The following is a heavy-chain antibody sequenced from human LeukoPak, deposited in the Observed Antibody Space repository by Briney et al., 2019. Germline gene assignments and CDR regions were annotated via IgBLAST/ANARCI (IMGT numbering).Heavy chain of an antibody. CDR3: AREGQYSSSYYNWFDP. CDR1: GYTFTSYG. CDR2: ISAYNGNT. Sequence: GASVKVSCKASGYTFTSYGISWVRQAPGQGLEWMGWISAYNGNTNYAQKLQGRVTMTTDTSTSTAYMELRSLRSDDTAVYYCAREGQYSSSYYNWFDPWGQGTLVSVSS. V-gene: IGHV1-18*01. D-gene: IGHD6-13*01. J-gene: IGHJ5*02.